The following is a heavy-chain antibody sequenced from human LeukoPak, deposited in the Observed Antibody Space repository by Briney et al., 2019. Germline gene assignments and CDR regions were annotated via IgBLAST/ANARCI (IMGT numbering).Heavy chain of an antibody. D-gene: IGHD6-13*01. CDR3: AKLDPGDIAAAGTRIDY. CDR2: IWYDGSNK. J-gene: IGHJ4*02. CDR1: GFTFSGYG. Sequence: GRSLRLSCAASGFTFSGYGMHWVRQAPGKGLQWVAVIWYDGSNKYYADSVKGRFTISRDNSKNTLYLQMNSLRAEDTAVYYCAKLDPGDIAAAGTRIDYWGQGTLVTVSS. V-gene: IGHV3-33*06.